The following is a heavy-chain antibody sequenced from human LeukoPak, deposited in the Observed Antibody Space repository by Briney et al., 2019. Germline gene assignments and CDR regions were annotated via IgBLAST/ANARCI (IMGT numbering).Heavy chain of an antibody. J-gene: IGHJ4*02. CDR3: ARARAGSGYCSSTSRSLDY. Sequence: ASVKVSCKASGYTFTGYYMHWVRQAPGQGLEWMGWINPNSGGTNYAQKFQGRVTMTRDTSISTAYMELSRLRSDDTAVYYCARARAGSGYCSSTSRSLDYWGQGTLVTVSS. CDR2: INPNSGGT. V-gene: IGHV1-2*02. CDR1: GYTFTGYY. D-gene: IGHD2-2*01.